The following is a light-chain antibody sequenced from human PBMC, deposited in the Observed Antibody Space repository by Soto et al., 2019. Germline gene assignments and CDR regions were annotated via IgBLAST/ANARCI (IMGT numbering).Light chain of an antibody. V-gene: IGLV2-14*01. J-gene: IGLJ1*01. Sequence: QSALTQPASVSGSPGQSITISCAGTSSDVGGYNYVSWYQQHPGNAPKLIIYEVNNRPSGVSNRFSGSKSGRTASLTISGLQADDEAVYYCSSYATWTTPHVFGPGKKVSV. CDR3: SSYATWTTPHV. CDR1: SSDVGGYNY. CDR2: EVN.